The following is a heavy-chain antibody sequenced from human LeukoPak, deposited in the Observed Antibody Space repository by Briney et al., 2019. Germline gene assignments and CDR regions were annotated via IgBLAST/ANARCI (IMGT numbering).Heavy chain of an antibody. V-gene: IGHV3-21*01. CDR1: GFTFSSYS. CDR2: ISSSSSYI. CDR3: AREILAPGKTHDY. J-gene: IGHJ4*02. Sequence: PGGSLRLSCAASGFTFSSYSMNWVRQAPGKGLEWVSSISSSSSYIYYADSVKGRFTISRDNAKNSLYLQMNSPRAEDTAVYYCAREILAPGKTHDYWGQGTLVTVSS.